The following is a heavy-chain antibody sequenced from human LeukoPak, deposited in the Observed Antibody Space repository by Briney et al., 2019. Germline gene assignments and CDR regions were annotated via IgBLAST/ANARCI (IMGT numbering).Heavy chain of an antibody. V-gene: IGHV3-66*02. D-gene: IGHD1-26*01. Sequence: HPGGSLRLSCAASGFAVSTNYLSWVRQAPGKGLEWVSVIYSDGSTYYTDSVKGRFTISRGNSKNTLYLQMNSLRPEDTAVYYCARDQRSESYYPWGWFDPWGQGTLVTVSS. J-gene: IGHJ5*02. CDR1: GFAVSTNY. CDR3: ARDQRSESYYPWGWFDP. CDR2: IYSDGST.